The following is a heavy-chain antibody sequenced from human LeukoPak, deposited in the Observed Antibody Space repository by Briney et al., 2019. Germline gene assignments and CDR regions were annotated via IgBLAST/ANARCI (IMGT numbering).Heavy chain of an antibody. CDR3: ARYSGAYSGAFDI. J-gene: IGHJ3*02. Sequence: GGSLRLSCVASGFTFSSYSINWVRQAPGKGLEWISYISGSSSSIYYADSVKGRFTISRHNAKNSLYLQMNSLRAEDTAVYYCARYSGAYSGAFDIWGQGTMVTVSS. CDR1: GFTFSSYS. V-gene: IGHV3-48*01. D-gene: IGHD1-26*01. CDR2: ISGSSSSI.